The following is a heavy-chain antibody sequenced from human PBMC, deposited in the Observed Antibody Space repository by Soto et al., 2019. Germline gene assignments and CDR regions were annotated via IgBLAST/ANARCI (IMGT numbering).Heavy chain of an antibody. J-gene: IGHJ6*02. CDR2: IIPIFGTT. Sequence: QVQLVQSGAEVKKPGSSVTVSCKASGGTFINYGFTWVRQAPGQGLEWMGGIIPIFGTTNYAPNFQGRITITADDSTTTTYMALSSLTSEDTAVYYCARVQDYYDSSGHYGYWYYFGMDVWGQGTTVTVSS. CDR1: GGTFINYG. CDR3: ARVQDYYDSSGHYGYWYYFGMDV. V-gene: IGHV1-69*01. D-gene: IGHD3-22*01.